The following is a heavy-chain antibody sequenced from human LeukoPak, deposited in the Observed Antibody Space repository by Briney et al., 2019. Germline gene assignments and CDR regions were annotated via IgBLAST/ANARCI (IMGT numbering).Heavy chain of an antibody. D-gene: IGHD5-12*01. CDR3: ARHVGYSGYDLLDY. CDR2: IYYSGST. J-gene: IGHJ4*02. Sequence: PSETLSLTCTVSGGSISSYYWSWIRQPPGKGLEWIGYIYYSGSTNYNPSPKSRVTISVDTSKNQFSLKLSSVTAADTAVYYCARHVGYSGYDLLDYWGQGTLVTASS. CDR1: GGSISSYY. V-gene: IGHV4-59*08.